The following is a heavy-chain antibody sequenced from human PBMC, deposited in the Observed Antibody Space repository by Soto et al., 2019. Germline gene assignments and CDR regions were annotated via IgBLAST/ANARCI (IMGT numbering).Heavy chain of an antibody. Sequence: QVQLVQCGAEEKKPGASVKLSCKASGYTFTSYNMHWVRQARGQGLEWMGIINPSGGSTTNAQKFQGRVTMTRDTSASTVYMELSSLRSEDTAVYYCARAEDIVLMDVWGQGTTVTVSS. CDR2: INPSGGST. V-gene: IGHV1-46*03. CDR3: ARAEDIVLMDV. CDR1: GYTFTSYN. D-gene: IGHD2-15*01. J-gene: IGHJ6*02.